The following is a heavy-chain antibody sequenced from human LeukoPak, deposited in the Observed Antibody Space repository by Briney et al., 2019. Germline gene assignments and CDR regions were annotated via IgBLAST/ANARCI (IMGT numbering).Heavy chain of an antibody. D-gene: IGHD4-23*01. J-gene: IGHJ4*02. Sequence: GGSLRLSCAASGFTFRSYAMAWVRQSPEKGLEWVSAITNSGGDTYYIDSVKGRFIISRDNAKNTLYLQMNSLRVEDTAVYYCARGRPHGNDYWGQGTLVTVSS. V-gene: IGHV3-23*01. CDR1: GFTFRSYA. CDR3: ARGRPHGNDY. CDR2: ITNSGGDT.